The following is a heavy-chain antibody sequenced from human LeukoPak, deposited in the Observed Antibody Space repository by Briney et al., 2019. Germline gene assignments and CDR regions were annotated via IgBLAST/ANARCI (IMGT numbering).Heavy chain of an antibody. V-gene: IGHV1-24*01. CDR2: FDPEDGET. CDR1: GYTLTELS. J-gene: IGHJ4*02. D-gene: IGHD2-2*01. Sequence: RASLTVSCKVSGYTLTELSMHWVRQAPGKGLGWMGRFDPEDGETIYAQKFQGSVTLTEDTSTDTAYMELSSLRSEDTAVYYCATVTPGYPPGYDYWGQGNLVTVSS. CDR3: ATVTPGYPPGYDY.